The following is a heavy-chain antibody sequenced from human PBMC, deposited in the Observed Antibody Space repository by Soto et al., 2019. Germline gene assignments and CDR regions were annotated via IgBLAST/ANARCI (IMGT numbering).Heavy chain of an antibody. D-gene: IGHD3-10*01. V-gene: IGHV1-18*01. CDR2: ISAYNGNT. CDR1: GYTFTSYG. Sequence: SVKVSCKASGYTFTSYGISWVRQAPGQGLEWMGWISAYNGNTNYAQKLQGRVTMTTDTSTSTAYMELRSLRSDDTAVYYCAVTYYYGSGNTYYFVYSGQGTLVTVSS. CDR3: AVTYYYGSGNTYYFVY. J-gene: IGHJ4*02.